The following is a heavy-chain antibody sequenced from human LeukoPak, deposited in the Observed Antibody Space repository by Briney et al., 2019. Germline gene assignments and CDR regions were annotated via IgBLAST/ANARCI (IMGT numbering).Heavy chain of an antibody. Sequence: GGSLRLSCAASGFTFSSYSMNWVRQAPGKGLEWVSSISSSSSYIYYADSVKGRFTISRDNAKNSLYLQMNSLRAEDTAVYYCATDLWFGEYRDYWGQGTLVTVSS. D-gene: IGHD3-10*01. CDR3: ATDLWFGEYRDY. CDR1: GFTFSSYS. V-gene: IGHV3-21*01. CDR2: ISSSSSYI. J-gene: IGHJ4*02.